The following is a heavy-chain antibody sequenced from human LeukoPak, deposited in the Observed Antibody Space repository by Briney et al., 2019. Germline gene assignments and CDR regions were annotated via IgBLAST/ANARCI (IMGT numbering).Heavy chain of an antibody. CDR3: ARLYLLTGCSPPTN. V-gene: IGHV3-30*02. CDR1: GFTFSNYG. D-gene: IGHD3-9*01. Sequence: GGSLRLSCAASGFTFSNYGMHWVRQAPGKGLDWVAFVRSDGSHTDYADSAKGRFTISRDNSKNTLYLQMNSLRAEDTAVYYCARLYLLTGCSPPTNWGQGTLVTVSS. CDR2: VRSDGSHT. J-gene: IGHJ4*02.